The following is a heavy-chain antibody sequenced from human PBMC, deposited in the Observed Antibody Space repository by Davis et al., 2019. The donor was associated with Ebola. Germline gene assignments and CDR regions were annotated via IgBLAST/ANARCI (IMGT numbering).Heavy chain of an antibody. V-gene: IGHV3-23*01. Sequence: PGGSLRLSCAASGFTFSSYAMSWVRQAPGKGLEWVSRIRGSCGSTSSADSVKGRFTISRDNSQNTLYMQMNSLKAEDTAVYYCAKPPNNIVGAIYYFDYWGQGTLVTVSS. J-gene: IGHJ4*02. CDR2: IRGSCGST. CDR1: GFTFSSYA. CDR3: AKPPNNIVGAIYYFDY. D-gene: IGHD1-26*01.